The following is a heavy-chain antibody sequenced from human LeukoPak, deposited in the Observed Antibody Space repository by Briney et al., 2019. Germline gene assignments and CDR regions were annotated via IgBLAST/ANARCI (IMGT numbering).Heavy chain of an antibody. J-gene: IGHJ4*02. CDR2: FIPFFGAA. CDR3: AREGVGYYDSSGYRFDY. CDR1: GVTFNRYP. D-gene: IGHD3-22*01. Sequence: GASVKVSCKASGVTFNRYPTSWVRQAPGQGLEWVGIFIPFFGAANYAQKFQGRVTMTRDTSTSTVYMEVSSLRSEDTAVYYCAREGVGYYDSSGYRFDYWGQGTLVTVSS. V-gene: IGHV1-69*05.